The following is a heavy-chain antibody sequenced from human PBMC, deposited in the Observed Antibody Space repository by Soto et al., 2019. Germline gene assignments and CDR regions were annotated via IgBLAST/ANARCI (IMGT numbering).Heavy chain of an antibody. D-gene: IGHD3-22*01. CDR1: GFTFSSYW. CDR3: AKDAPRGDSSGYYDDAFDI. CDR2: INSGGGST. Sequence: PGGSLRLSCAASGFTFSSYWMHWVRQAPGKGLVWVSRINSGGGSTYYADSVKGRFTISRDNSKNTLYLQMNSLRAEDTAVYYCAKDAPRGDSSGYYDDAFDIWGQGTMVTVS. V-gene: IGHV3-74*01. J-gene: IGHJ3*02.